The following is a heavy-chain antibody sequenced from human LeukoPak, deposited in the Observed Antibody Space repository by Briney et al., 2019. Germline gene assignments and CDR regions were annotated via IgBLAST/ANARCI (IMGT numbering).Heavy chain of an antibody. V-gene: IGHV3-23*01. CDR1: RVTLSSYA. J-gene: IGHJ4*02. Sequence: GGSLRLSCAASRVTLSSYAMSWARQAPGKGLEWVSGISSSGSGGNTYYADSVKGRFTISGDSSKNTLFLHMNTLRAEDTAVYYCARAGSNWNYVYWGQGTLVTVSS. CDR2: ISSSGSGGNT. CDR3: ARAGSNWNYVY. D-gene: IGHD1-7*01.